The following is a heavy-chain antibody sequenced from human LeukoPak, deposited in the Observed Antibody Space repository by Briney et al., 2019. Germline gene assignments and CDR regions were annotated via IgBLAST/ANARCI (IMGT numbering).Heavy chain of an antibody. Sequence: SQTLSLTCAISGDSVSSNSAAWNWIRQSPSRGLEWPGRTYYRSKWYNDYAVSVKSRITINPDTSKNQFSLQLNSVTPEDTAVYYCAREEAVTTPFYYYYYGMDVWGQGATVTVSS. CDR1: GDSVSSNSAA. V-gene: IGHV6-1*01. CDR2: TYYRSKWYN. J-gene: IGHJ6*02. D-gene: IGHD4-17*01. CDR3: AREEAVTTPFYYYYYGMDV.